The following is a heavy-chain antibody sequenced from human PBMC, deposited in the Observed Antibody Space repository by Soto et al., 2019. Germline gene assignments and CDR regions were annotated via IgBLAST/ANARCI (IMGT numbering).Heavy chain of an antibody. CDR1: GYTFTSYG. V-gene: IGHV1-18*01. Sequence: ASVKVSCKASGYTFTSYGISWVRQAPGQGLEWMGRISAYNGNTNYAQKLQGRVTMTTDTSTSTAYMELRSLRSDDTAVYYCARDRGIAVAGIYSYYGMDVWGQGPPVTVSS. D-gene: IGHD6-19*01. J-gene: IGHJ6*02. CDR3: ARDRGIAVAGIYSYYGMDV. CDR2: ISAYNGNT.